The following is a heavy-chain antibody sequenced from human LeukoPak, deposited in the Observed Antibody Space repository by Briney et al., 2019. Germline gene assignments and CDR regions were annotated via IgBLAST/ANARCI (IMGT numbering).Heavy chain of an antibody. CDR2: ISGSGGST. Sequence: GGPLRLSCAASGFTFSSYAMSWVRQAPGRGLEWVSAISGSGGSTYYADSVKGRFTISRDNSKNTLYLQMNSLRAEDTAVYYCAKDLYGDYPGYYYGMDVWGQGTTVTVSS. CDR3: AKDLYGDYPGYYYGMDV. CDR1: GFTFSSYA. D-gene: IGHD4-17*01. V-gene: IGHV3-23*01. J-gene: IGHJ6*02.